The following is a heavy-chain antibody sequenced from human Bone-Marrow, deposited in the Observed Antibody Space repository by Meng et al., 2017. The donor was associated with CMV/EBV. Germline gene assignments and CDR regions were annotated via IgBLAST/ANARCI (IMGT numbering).Heavy chain of an antibody. Sequence: SETLSLTCSVSGGSISSYYWSWIRQSPGKGLEWTGYIYYSGSTNYNPSLKDRVTISVDTSKNQFSLNLTSVATADTALYYCARGSSNSLYYGMDVWGQGTSVTVSS. D-gene: IGHD6-13*01. J-gene: IGHJ6*02. CDR1: GGSISSYY. CDR2: IYYSGST. CDR3: ARGSSNSLYYGMDV. V-gene: IGHV4-59*01.